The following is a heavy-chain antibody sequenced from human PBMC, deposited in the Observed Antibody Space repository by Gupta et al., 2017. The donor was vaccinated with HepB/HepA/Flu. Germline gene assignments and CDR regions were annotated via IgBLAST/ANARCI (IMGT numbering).Heavy chain of an antibody. CDR3: AGRDYSNYATWYFDL. J-gene: IGHJ2*01. CDR1: GGSISRNY. V-gene: IGHV4-59*08. CDR2: IYYIGST. Sequence: QVQLQESGPGLMKPSETLSLTCTVSGGSISRNYWSWIRQPPGKGLEWIGHIYYIGSTNYNPSLKSRVTISVDTSKNQFSLKLSSLTAADTAVYYCAGRDYSNYATWYFDLWGRGTLVTVSS. D-gene: IGHD4-11*01.